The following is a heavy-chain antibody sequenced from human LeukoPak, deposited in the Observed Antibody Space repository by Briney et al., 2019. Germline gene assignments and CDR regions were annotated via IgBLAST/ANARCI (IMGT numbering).Heavy chain of an antibody. CDR2: IYTSGST. J-gene: IGHJ4*02. V-gene: IGHV4-61*02. D-gene: IGHD1-26*01. CDR3: ATNDGSGSYYGGGDY. CDR1: GGSISSGSYY. Sequence: SQTLSLTCTVSGGSISSGSYYWSWIRQPAGKGLEWIGRIYTSGSTNYNPSLKSRVTISVDTSKNQFSLKLNSVTAADTAVYYCATNDGSGSYYGGGDYWGQGTLVTVSS.